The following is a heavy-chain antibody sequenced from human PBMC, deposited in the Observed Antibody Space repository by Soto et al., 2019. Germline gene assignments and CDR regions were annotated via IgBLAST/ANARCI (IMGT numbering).Heavy chain of an antibody. CDR3: ARVATAVPS. Sequence: PSATLSLTCTVSGGSISSYYWSWIRQPPGKGLEWIGNIFHSGSTNYKASLKSRVTISLDTSKNQLSLKLNPVTAADTAVSYCARVATAVPSWGRGVLVTVSS. CDR2: IFHSGST. CDR1: GGSISSYY. V-gene: IGHV4-59*01. J-gene: IGHJ5*02. D-gene: IGHD5-18*01.